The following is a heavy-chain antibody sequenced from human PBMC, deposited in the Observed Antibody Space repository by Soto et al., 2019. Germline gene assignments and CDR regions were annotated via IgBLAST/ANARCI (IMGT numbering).Heavy chain of an antibody. V-gene: IGHV3-74*01. Sequence: EVQLVESGGGLVQPGGSLRLSCAASGFTFSNYWMHWVRQAPGKGLVWVSRIKSDGSSISYADSVKGRFTISRDNARNTLYLQMNSLRAGDTGVYYCARGGFSGSGSYIQGDYWGQGTLVTVSS. CDR1: GFTFSNYW. J-gene: IGHJ4*02. CDR3: ARGGFSGSGSYIQGDY. D-gene: IGHD3-10*01. CDR2: IKSDGSSI.